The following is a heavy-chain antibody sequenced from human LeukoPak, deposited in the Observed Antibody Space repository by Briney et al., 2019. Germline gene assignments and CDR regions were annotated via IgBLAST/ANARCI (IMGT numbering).Heavy chain of an antibody. D-gene: IGHD3-22*01. J-gene: IGHJ4*02. CDR1: GFTFSSYD. CDR2: ISGSDFGT. V-gene: IGHV3-23*01. Sequence: PGGSLRLSCAAPGFTFSSYDMNWVRQAPGKGLEWVSTISGSDFGTYYADSVKGRFTISRDNSKNTLYIQMNSLRAEDTAVYYCAKRRFDSSGYHFDYWGQGTLVTVSS. CDR3: AKRRFDSSGYHFDY.